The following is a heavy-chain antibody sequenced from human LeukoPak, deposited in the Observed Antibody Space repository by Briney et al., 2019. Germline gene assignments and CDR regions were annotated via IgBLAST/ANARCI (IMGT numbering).Heavy chain of an antibody. CDR3: AVKREYRRSTSCYLGMY. D-gene: IGHD2-2*01. V-gene: IGHV1-69*01. CDR2: IIAFFGNA. J-gene: IGHJ4*02. CDR1: GCTFSSYA. Sequence: SVKVPCKASGCTFSSYAISWVRQAPGQGLEWMGWIIAFFGNANYAQKLQGRVTITADESTSTAYMELRSLRSYDTAVYYCAVKREYRRSTSCYLGMYWGQGTLVTVSS.